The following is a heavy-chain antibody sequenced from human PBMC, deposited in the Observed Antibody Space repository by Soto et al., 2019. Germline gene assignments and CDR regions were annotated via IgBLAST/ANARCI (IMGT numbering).Heavy chain of an antibody. CDR2: ISAYNGNT. J-gene: IGHJ5*02. Sequence: ASVKVSCESSVYIFTIYYMNCVRQAPGQGLEWMGWISAYNGNTHYEEKLQGRVTLTTDTSTSTAYMELRSVNTADTAVYFCARGREDFHAGSGPRWMWLAPWGQGTLVTGSS. D-gene: IGHD6-19*01. V-gene: IGHV1-18*01. CDR3: ARGREDFHAGSGPRWMWLAP. CDR1: VYIFTIYY.